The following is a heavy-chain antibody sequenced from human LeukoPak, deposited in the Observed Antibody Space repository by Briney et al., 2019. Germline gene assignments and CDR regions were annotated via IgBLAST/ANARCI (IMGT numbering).Heavy chain of an antibody. D-gene: IGHD3-22*01. Sequence: ASVKVSCKASGYTFTGYYMHWVRQSPGQGLEWMGWINPNSGGKNYAQKFQGWVTMTRDTSISTAYMELSRLRSDDTAVYYCAKGGTGYYYSPGSPYYYYGMDVWGQGTTDTVSS. CDR2: INPNSGGK. CDR1: GYTFTGYY. V-gene: IGHV1-2*04. CDR3: AKGGTGYYYSPGSPYYYYGMDV. J-gene: IGHJ6*02.